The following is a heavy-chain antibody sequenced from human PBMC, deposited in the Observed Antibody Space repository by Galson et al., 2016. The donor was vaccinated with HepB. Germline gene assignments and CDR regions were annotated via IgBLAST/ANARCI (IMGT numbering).Heavy chain of an antibody. CDR1: GFTFSRSG. Sequence: SLRLSCAGSGFTFSRSGLNLVRQAPGKGLQWISYISSSVSTIYYADSVMGRFTISRDNAKNSVYLQMHSLREDDTAVYYCARELVRSAFDLWGQGTMVTVSS. V-gene: IGHV3-48*02. D-gene: IGHD6-6*01. CDR3: ARELVRSAFDL. CDR2: ISSSVSTI. J-gene: IGHJ3*01.